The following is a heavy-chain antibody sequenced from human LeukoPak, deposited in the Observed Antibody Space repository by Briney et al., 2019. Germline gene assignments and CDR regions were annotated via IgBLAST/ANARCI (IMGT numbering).Heavy chain of an antibody. Sequence: GGSLRLSCAASGFTFSSYEMNWVRQAPGEGLEWVSYISSSGSTIYYADSVKGRFTISRDNAENSLYLQMNSLRAEDTAVYYCARRGCSGGHCYLIDYWGQGTLVTVSS. CDR2: ISSSGSTI. CDR3: ARRGCSGGHCYLIDY. J-gene: IGHJ4*02. V-gene: IGHV3-48*03. CDR1: GFTFSSYE. D-gene: IGHD2-15*01.